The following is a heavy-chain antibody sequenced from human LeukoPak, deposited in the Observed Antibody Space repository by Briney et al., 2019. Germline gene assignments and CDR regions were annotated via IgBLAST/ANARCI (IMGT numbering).Heavy chain of an antibody. Sequence: PSETLSLTCAVYGGSCDDYYCSWIRQPPGEGLEWIGEIHPSGIFYYNSSLMSRVTISIDTSKSQFSLRLTSVTAADTAFYYCARGRDRSKAGDHWGQGSLVTVSP. CDR3: ARGRDRSKAGDH. CDR1: GGSCDDYY. V-gene: IGHV4-34*01. CDR2: IHPSGIF. D-gene: IGHD5-24*01. J-gene: IGHJ4*02.